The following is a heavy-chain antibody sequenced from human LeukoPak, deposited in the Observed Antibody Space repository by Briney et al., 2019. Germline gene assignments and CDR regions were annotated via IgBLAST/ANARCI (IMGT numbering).Heavy chain of an antibody. D-gene: IGHD3-3*01. CDR3: ARGDYDFWSGYYFGY. CDR1: GGSFSGYY. Sequence: PSETLSLTCAVYGGSFSGYYWSWIRQPPGKGLEWIGEINHSGSTNYNPSLKSRVTISVDTSKNQFSLKLSSVTAADTAVYYCARGDYDFWSGYYFGYWGQGTLATVSS. CDR2: INHSGST. J-gene: IGHJ4*02. V-gene: IGHV4-34*01.